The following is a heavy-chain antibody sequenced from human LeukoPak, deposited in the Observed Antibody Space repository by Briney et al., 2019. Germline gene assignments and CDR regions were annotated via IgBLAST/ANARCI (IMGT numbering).Heavy chain of an antibody. CDR3: AREVGDYYFDY. Sequence: GGSLTLSCAASGFTVSSNYMSWIRQAPGKGLEWVSVIYSGGSTYYADSVKGRLTISRDNSKNTLYLQMNSLRAEDTAVYYCAREVGDYYFDYWGQGTLVTVSS. CDR1: GFTVSSNY. J-gene: IGHJ4*02. V-gene: IGHV3-53*01. D-gene: IGHD3-10*01. CDR2: IYSGGST.